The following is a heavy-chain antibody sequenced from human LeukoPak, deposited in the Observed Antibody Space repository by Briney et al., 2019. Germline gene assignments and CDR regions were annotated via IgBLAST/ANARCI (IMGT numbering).Heavy chain of an antibody. V-gene: IGHV4-61*02. Sequence: PSQTLSLTCTVSGGSISSGSYYWGWIRQPAGKGLEWIGRIYTSGSTNYNPSLKSRVTISVATSKNQFSLKLSSVTAADTAVYYCATPTSYSSSWYAFDIWGQGTMVTVSS. CDR3: ATPTSYSSSWYAFDI. CDR2: IYTSGST. CDR1: GGSISSGSYY. D-gene: IGHD6-13*01. J-gene: IGHJ3*02.